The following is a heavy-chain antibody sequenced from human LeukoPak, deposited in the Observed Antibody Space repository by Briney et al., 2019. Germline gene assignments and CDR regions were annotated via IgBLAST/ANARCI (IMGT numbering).Heavy chain of an antibody. CDR3: AKDGTSYYYIYY. D-gene: IGHD2/OR15-2a*01. Sequence: AGGSLRLSCAASGFTFNNYGMHWVRQAPGKGLEWLAFIRYDGSNTYYADSVKGRFTASRDDSKNTLYLQMNSLRGDDTAVYYCAKDGTSYYYIYYWAQGTLVTVSS. CDR2: IRYDGSNT. CDR1: GFTFNNYG. J-gene: IGHJ4*02. V-gene: IGHV3-30*02.